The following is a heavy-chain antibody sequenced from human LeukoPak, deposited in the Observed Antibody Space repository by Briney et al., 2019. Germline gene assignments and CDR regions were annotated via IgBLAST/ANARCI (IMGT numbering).Heavy chain of an antibody. J-gene: IGHJ4*02. CDR1: GFTFDDYA. D-gene: IGHD3-22*01. CDR3: AKDTGYYYDSSNYYGY. CDR2: ISWNSGSI. V-gene: IGHV3-9*01. Sequence: PGGSLRLSCAASGFTFDDYAMHWVRQAPGKGPEWVSGISWNSGSIGYADSVKGRFTISRDNAKNSLYLQMNSLRAEDTALYYCAKDTGYYYDSSNYYGYWGQGTLVTVSS.